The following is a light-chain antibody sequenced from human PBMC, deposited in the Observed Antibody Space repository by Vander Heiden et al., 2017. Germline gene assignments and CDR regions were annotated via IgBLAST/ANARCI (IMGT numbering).Light chain of an antibody. CDR3: QSYDSSLSGLKWV. Sequence: QSVLPPPPSLSAARGQSVTIPCTGSSSNIGAGYEVNWYQHLPVTAPKPLIYGNSNRPSGVPDRVSGSKSGTSASLAITVLQAEDEAEYYCQSYDSSLSGLKWVFGGGTKLTVL. CDR1: SSNIGAGYE. CDR2: GNS. V-gene: IGLV1-40*01. J-gene: IGLJ3*02.